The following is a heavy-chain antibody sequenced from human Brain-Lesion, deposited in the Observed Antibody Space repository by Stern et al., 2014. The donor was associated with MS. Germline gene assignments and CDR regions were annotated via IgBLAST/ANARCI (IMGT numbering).Heavy chain of an antibody. J-gene: IGHJ5*01. CDR2: VNNDGRRT. CDR3: ARGERWFDS. V-gene: IGHV3-74*01. CDR1: GFTFSNYW. Sequence: VQLQDSGGGLVQPGGSLRLSCAASGFTFSNYWMHWVRQAPGKGLVWGSRVNNDGRRTSYADSVKGRFTMSRDNAKNTLYLQMNSLRVEDTAIYYCARGERWFDSWGQGTLVTVSS.